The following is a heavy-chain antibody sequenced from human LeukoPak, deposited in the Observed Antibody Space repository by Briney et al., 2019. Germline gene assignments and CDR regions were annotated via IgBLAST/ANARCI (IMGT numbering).Heavy chain of an antibody. CDR2: INSDGGTT. Sequence: GGSLRLSWAASGFTFSSYWMHWVRQAPVKGLVWVSRINSDGGTTTYADSVKGRFTISRDNAKSTLYLQMNSLRIEDTAVYYCAISRYSGTSLDYWGQGSLVTVPS. V-gene: IGHV3-74*01. CDR3: AISRYSGTSLDY. D-gene: IGHD1-26*01. J-gene: IGHJ4*02. CDR1: GFTFSSYW.